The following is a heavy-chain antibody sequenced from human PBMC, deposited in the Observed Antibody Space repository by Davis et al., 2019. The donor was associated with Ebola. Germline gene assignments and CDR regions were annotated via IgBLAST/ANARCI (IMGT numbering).Heavy chain of an antibody. CDR1: GFTFSSYW. V-gene: IGHV3-74*01. Sequence: GESLKISCAASGFTFSSYWMHWVRQVPGKGLVWVSRINTDGSSISYEDSVKGRFTISRDNAKNTLYLQMNSLRAEDTAVYYCASSVWPHSLGYWGQGTLVTVSS. D-gene: IGHD1-26*01. CDR3: ASSVWPHSLGY. CDR2: INTDGSSI. J-gene: IGHJ4*02.